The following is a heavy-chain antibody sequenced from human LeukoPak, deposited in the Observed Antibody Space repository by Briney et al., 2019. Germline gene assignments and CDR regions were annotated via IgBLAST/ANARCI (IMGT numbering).Heavy chain of an antibody. V-gene: IGHV3-23*01. CDR1: GFTFSGYA. J-gene: IGHJ4*02. Sequence: QPGGSLRLSCAASGFTFSGYAMSWVRQAPGRGLERVSTISGSGDITYYADSVKGRLTISRDNSKNTLYLQMNSLRAEDTAVYYCAKDRRSGGSCSDYWGQGTLVTVSS. CDR2: ISGSGDIT. D-gene: IGHD2-15*01. CDR3: AKDRRSGGSCSDY.